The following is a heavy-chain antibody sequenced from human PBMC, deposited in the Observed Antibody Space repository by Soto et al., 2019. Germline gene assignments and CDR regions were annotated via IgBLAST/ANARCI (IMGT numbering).Heavy chain of an antibody. J-gene: IGHJ6*02. CDR3: ARVLISSGYYYGDYYYYGMDV. CDR2: ISYDGSNK. D-gene: IGHD3-22*01. V-gene: IGHV3-30-3*01. CDR1: GFTFSSYA. Sequence: GGSLRLSCAASGFTFSSYAMHWVRQAPGKGLEWVAVISYDGSNKYYADSVKGRFTISRDNSKNTLYLQMNSLRAEDTAVYYCARVLISSGYYYGDYYYYGMDVWGQGTTATVSS.